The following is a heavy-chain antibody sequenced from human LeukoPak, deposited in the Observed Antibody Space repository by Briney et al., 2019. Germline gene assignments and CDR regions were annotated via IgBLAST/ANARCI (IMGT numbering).Heavy chain of an antibody. CDR1: GGSLKDYY. CDR2: INDNGHS. D-gene: IGHD3-16*01. V-gene: IGHV4-59*12. CDR3: ARGGQGGIRPLLY. J-gene: IGHJ4*02. Sequence: PSDTLSLTCSVSGGSLKDYYWSWIRQPPGNGLEWIAYINDNGHSGDNPALESRVTISVDTSKNQFSLKLSSVTAADTSVYYCARGGQGGIRPLLYWGQGTLATVSS.